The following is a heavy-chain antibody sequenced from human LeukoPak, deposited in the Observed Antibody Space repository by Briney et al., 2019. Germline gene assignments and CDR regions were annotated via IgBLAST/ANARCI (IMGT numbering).Heavy chain of an antibody. V-gene: IGHV1-8*02. CDR1: GGTFSSYA. Sequence: ASVKVSCKASGGTFSSYAISWVRQATGQGLEWMGWMNPNSGNTGYAQKFQGRVTMTRNTSISTAYMELSSLRSEDTAVYYCASALTTVTTTGYWGQGTLVTVSS. CDR2: MNPNSGNT. J-gene: IGHJ4*02. CDR3: ASALTTVTTTGY. D-gene: IGHD4-17*01.